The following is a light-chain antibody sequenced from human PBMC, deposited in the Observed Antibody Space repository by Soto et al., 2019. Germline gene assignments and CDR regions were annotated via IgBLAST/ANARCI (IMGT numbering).Light chain of an antibody. Sequence: QSVLTLPPSASGTPGQRVTISCSGSSSNIGSKTVNWYQQLPGTAPKLLIYGSDQRPSGVPDRFSGSKSGTSASLAISGLQYEDEADYYCAAWDDSMNGYVFGNGTKVTVL. CDR3: AAWDDSMNGYV. J-gene: IGLJ1*01. CDR1: SSNIGSKT. V-gene: IGLV1-44*01. CDR2: GSD.